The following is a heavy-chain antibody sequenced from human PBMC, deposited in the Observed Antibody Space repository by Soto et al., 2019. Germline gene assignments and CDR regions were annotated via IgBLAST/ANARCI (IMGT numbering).Heavy chain of an antibody. CDR2: ISSSSSYT. CDR3: ERVGVYVSSGYPGYGIYV. D-gene: IGHD3-22*01. Sequence: PGWYPRISCAASGFTFSDYYMSWIRQAPGKGMEWVSYISSSSSYTNYADSVKGRFTISRDNAKNSLYLQMNSLRAEETAVYYCERVGVYVSSGYPGYGIYVR. CDR1: GFTFSDYY. V-gene: IGHV3-11*06. J-gene: IGHJ6*01.